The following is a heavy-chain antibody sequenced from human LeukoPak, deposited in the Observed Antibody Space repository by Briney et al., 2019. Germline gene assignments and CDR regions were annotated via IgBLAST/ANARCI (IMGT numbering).Heavy chain of an antibody. CDR2: ISPNSGGT. D-gene: IGHD3-10*01. J-gene: IGHJ4*02. CDR3: ARVAWFGESPWFDY. V-gene: IGHV1-2*02. Sequence: AXVTVSFTASGYTFTFYYRHWVRQAPGXGREGMGGISPNSGGTNYAQKFQGRVTITSDTSISTAYMELSRLRSDDTAVYYCARVAWFGESPWFDYWGQGTLVTVSS. CDR1: GYTFTFYY.